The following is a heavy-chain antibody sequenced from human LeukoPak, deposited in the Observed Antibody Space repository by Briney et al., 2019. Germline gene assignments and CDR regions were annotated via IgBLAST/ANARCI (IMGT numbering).Heavy chain of an antibody. CDR1: KFNFA. D-gene: IGHD6-6*01. Sequence: GGSLRLSCAASKFNFAMSWVRQTADKRLEWVSAISGSGDATFYTDSVKGRFTISRDNSKNTLYLQMNNLRVEDTAVYYCANGHFASSSFFDYWGQGTLVTVSS. J-gene: IGHJ4*02. CDR3: ANGHFASSSFFDY. V-gene: IGHV3-23*01. CDR2: ISGSGDAT.